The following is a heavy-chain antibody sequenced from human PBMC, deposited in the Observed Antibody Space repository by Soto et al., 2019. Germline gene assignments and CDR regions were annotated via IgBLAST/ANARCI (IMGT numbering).Heavy chain of an antibody. CDR1: GGSISSGGYY. CDR3: ARDEKAASLSLVF. J-gene: IGHJ4*02. D-gene: IGHD2-15*01. CDR2: IYYSGST. Sequence: TLSLTCTDSGGSISSGGYYWSWIRQQPGKGQERIGYIYYSGSTYYNTSLKNRVTISVDTSKKQFSLKLSSVTAADTAVYYCARDEKAASLSLVFWGQGTLVTVSS. V-gene: IGHV4-31*03.